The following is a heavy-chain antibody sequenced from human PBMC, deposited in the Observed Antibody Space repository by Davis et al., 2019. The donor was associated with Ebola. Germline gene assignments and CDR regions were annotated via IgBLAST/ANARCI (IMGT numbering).Heavy chain of an antibody. CDR3: AKDQGLHCSTISCFKEGGFNF. CDR2: ISSLSRTI. Sequence: GESLKISCAASGFTFSSYSMIWVRQAPGKGLEWVSYISSLSRTINYADSVKGRFTVSRDNSKNTVYLQMDSLRPEDTAVYYCAKDQGLHCSTISCFKEGGFNFWGQGTLVTVSP. J-gene: IGHJ4*02. D-gene: IGHD2-15*01. V-gene: IGHV3-48*04. CDR1: GFTFSSYS.